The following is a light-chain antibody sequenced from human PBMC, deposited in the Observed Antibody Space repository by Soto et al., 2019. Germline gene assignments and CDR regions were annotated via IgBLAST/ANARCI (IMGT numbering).Light chain of an antibody. J-gene: IGLJ2*01. V-gene: IGLV2-14*01. CDR2: EVS. CDR1: SSDVGGYNY. CDR3: SSYTSSITLVV. Sequence: QSALTQPASVSGSPGQSITISCTGTSSDVGGYNYVSWYQQHPGKVPKLMIYEVSNRPSGVSNRFSGSKSGNTASLTISGLQAEDEADYYCSSYTSSITLVVFGGGTKLTVL.